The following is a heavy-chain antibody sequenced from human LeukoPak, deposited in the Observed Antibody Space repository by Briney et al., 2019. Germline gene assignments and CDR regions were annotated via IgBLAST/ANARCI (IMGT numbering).Heavy chain of an antibody. V-gene: IGHV1-69*04. D-gene: IGHD2-15*01. Sequence: GASVKVSCKASGGTFSSYAISWVRQAPGQGLEWMGRIIPILGIANYAQKFQGRVTITADKSTSTAYMELSSLRSEDTAVYYCANEGYCSGGSCNAFDIWGQGTMVTVSS. J-gene: IGHJ3*02. CDR2: IIPILGIA. CDR3: ANEGYCSGGSCNAFDI. CDR1: GGTFSSYA.